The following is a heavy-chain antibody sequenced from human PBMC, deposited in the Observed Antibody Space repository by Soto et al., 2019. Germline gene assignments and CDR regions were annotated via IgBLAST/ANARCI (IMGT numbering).Heavy chain of an antibody. Sequence: SETLSLTCTVSGGSISSGGYYWSWIRQHPGKGLEWIGYIYYSGSTYYNPSLKSRVTISVDTSKNQFSLKLSSVTAADTAVYYCERGEAMVYYFDYWGQGTLVTVSS. D-gene: IGHD5-18*01. V-gene: IGHV4-31*03. CDR1: GGSISSGGYY. J-gene: IGHJ4*02. CDR3: ERGEAMVYYFDY. CDR2: IYYSGST.